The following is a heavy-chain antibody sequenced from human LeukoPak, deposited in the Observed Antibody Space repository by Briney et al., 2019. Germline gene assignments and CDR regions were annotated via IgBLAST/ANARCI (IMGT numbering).Heavy chain of an antibody. CDR2: IHTSGST. J-gene: IGHJ4*02. V-gene: IGHV4-4*07. CDR3: ARDPEGHGYYFDY. Sequence: PSETLSLTCTVSGGSTSNYFCTWLRQSAGKGLEWTGRIHTSGSTNYNPSLKSRVSMSVDTSKNQFSLKLSSVTAADTAVYYCARDPEGHGYYFDYWGQGALVTVSS. D-gene: IGHD3-3*01. CDR1: GGSTSNYF.